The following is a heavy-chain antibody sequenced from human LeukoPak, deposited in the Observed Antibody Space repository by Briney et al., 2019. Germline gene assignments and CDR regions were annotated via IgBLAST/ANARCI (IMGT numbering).Heavy chain of an antibody. D-gene: IGHD6-13*01. CDR1: GFTFSSYG. V-gene: IGHV3-33*06. J-gene: IGHJ5*02. CDR2: IWYDGSNK. CDR3: AKDREQQQPAWYNWFDP. Sequence: GRSLRLSCAASGFTFSSYGMHWVRQAPGKGLEWVAVIWYDGSNKYYADSVKGRFTISRDNSKNTLYLQMNSLRAEDTAVYYCAKDREQQQPAWYNWFDPWGQGTLVTVSS.